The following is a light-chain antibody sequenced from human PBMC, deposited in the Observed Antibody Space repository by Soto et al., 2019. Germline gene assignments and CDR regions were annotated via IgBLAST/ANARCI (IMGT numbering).Light chain of an antibody. CDR3: QQYNSYSRT. CDR1: QSISSW. CDR2: RAS. J-gene: IGKJ1*01. Sequence: DIQMTQSPSTLSASVGDRVTITCRASQSISSWLAWYQQKPGKAPKLLIYRASSLESGVPSRFSGSGSGIEFTLTINSLQPDDFATYYCQQYNSYSRTFGQGTKVDI. V-gene: IGKV1-5*03.